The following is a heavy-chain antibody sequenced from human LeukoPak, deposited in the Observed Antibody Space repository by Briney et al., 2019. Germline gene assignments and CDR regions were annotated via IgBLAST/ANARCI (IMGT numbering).Heavy chain of an antibody. V-gene: IGHV3-21*01. J-gene: IGHJ3*02. CDR2: ISSSSSYI. CDR1: GFTFSSYS. D-gene: IGHD4-17*01. CDR3: VRDFPTVTTAGAFDI. Sequence: GGSLRLSRAASGFTFSSYSMNWVRQAPGKGLEWVSSISSSSSYIYYADSVKGRFTISRDNAKNSLYLQMNSLRAEDTAVYYCVRDFPTVTTAGAFDIWGQGTMVTVSS.